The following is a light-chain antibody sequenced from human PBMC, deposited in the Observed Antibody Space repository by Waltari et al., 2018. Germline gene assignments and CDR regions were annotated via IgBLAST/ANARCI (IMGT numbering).Light chain of an antibody. J-gene: IGKJ1*01. CDR1: QSVSRA. CDR3: QHYVSLPVT. CDR2: GAS. Sequence: EIVLTQSPGTLSLSPGERATLSCRASQSVSRALAWYQQNPGQAHRLLIYGASNRATGIPDRFSGSGSGTDFSLILSRLEPEDFAVYYCQHYVSLPVTFGQGTKVEIK. V-gene: IGKV3-20*01.